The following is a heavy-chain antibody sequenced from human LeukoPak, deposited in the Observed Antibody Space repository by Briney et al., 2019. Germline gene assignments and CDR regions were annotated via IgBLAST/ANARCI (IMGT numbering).Heavy chain of an antibody. J-gene: IGHJ6*02. V-gene: IGHV4-59*01. CDR3: ARRIAVADLDV. CDR2: IYYSGST. CDR1: GGSISSYY. Sequence: SETLSLTCTVSGGSISSYYWSWIRQPPGKGLEWIGYIYYSGSTNYNPSLKSRVTISVDTSKNQFSLKLSSVTAADTAVYYCARRIAVADLDVWGQGTTVTVSS. D-gene: IGHD6-19*01.